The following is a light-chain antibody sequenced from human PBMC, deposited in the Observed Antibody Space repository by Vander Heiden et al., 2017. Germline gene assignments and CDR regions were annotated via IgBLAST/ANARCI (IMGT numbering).Light chain of an antibody. J-gene: IGKJ2*01. CDR1: QSVLYSSNNKNY. CDR2: WAS. Sequence: DIVMTQSPDSLAVSLGERATINCKSSQSVLYSSNNKNYLAWYQQKPGQPPKLLIYWASTRESGVPDRFRGSGSGTDFTLTISSLQAEDVAVYYCQQDDSTLVTFGQGTKLEIK. CDR3: QQDDSTLVT. V-gene: IGKV4-1*01.